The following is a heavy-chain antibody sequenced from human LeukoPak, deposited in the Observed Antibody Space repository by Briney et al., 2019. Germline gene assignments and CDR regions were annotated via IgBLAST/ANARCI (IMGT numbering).Heavy chain of an antibody. Sequence: GGSLRLSCAASGFTVSSNYMSWVRQAPGKGLEWVSVIYSGGSTYYVDSVKGRFTISRDNSKNTLYLQMNSLRAEDTAVYYCAREGYYYYYGMDVWGQGTTVTVSS. V-gene: IGHV3-53*01. J-gene: IGHJ6*02. CDR3: AREGYYYYYGMDV. CDR1: GFTVSSNY. CDR2: IYSGGST.